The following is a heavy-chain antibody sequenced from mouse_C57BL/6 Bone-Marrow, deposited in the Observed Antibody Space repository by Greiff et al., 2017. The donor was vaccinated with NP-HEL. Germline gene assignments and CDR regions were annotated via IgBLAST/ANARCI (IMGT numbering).Heavy chain of an antibody. CDR3: ARRLRQYYYAMDY. D-gene: IGHD2-4*01. CDR1: GYAFTNYL. V-gene: IGHV1-54*01. J-gene: IGHJ4*01. CDR2: INPGSGGT. Sequence: VQLQQSGAELVRPGTSVKVSCKASGYAFTNYLLEWVKQRPGQGLEWIGVINPGSGGTNYNEKFKGKATLTADKSSSTAYMQLSSLTSEDSAVYFCARRLRQYYYAMDYWGKGASVTVSS.